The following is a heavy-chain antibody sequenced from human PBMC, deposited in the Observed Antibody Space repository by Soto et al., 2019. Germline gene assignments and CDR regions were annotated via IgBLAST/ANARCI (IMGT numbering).Heavy chain of an antibody. CDR1: GFIFSSYT. V-gene: IGHV3-30-3*01. D-gene: IGHD1-26*01. CDR3: ARAPSGSYSEFDY. J-gene: IGHJ4*02. Sequence: PGETLCLSCAVSGFIFSSYTKHWGRQHPGKGLEWVGVITYDGSNQYYADSVKGRFTISRDNSRNMLFLQMNSLRPDDAAVYYCARAPSGSYSEFDYWGQGTLVTVSS. CDR2: ITYDGSNQ.